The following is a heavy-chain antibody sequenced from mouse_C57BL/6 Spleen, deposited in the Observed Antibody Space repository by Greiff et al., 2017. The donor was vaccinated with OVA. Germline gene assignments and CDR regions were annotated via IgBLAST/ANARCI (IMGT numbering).Heavy chain of an antibody. Sequence: QVQLQQPGAELVKPGASVKLSCKASGYTFTSYWMHWVKQRPGQGLEWIGMIHPSSGSTNYNEKFKSKATLTVDKSSSTAYMQLSSLTSEDSAVYYCARPHYYGSSYPFAYWGQGTLVTVSA. D-gene: IGHD1-1*01. CDR1: GYTFTSYW. CDR3: ARPHYYGSSYPFAY. CDR2: IHPSSGST. V-gene: IGHV1-64*01. J-gene: IGHJ3*01.